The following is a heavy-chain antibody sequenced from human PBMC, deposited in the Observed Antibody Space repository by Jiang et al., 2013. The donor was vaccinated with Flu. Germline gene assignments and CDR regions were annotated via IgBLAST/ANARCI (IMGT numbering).Heavy chain of an antibody. CDR2: IYWDDDK. CDR3: VHRRGDTGYYYFDY. D-gene: IGHD5-12*01. J-gene: IGHJ4*02. Sequence: EWLVFIYWDDDKRYSPSLKSRLTITKDTSKNQVVLTMTNMDLVDTATYYCVHRRGDTGYYYFDYWGQGTLVTVSS. V-gene: IGHV2-5*02.